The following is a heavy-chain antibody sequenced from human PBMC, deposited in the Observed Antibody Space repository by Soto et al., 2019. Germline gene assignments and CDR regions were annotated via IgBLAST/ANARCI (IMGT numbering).Heavy chain of an antibody. CDR2: ISYDGSNK. Sequence: GGSLRLSCAASGFTFSSYGMHWVRQAPGKGLEWVAVISYDGSNKYYADSVKGRFTISRDNSKNTLYLQMNSLRAEDTAVYYCAKDRSPGGMDVWGQGTTVNVSS. CDR1: GFTFSSYG. J-gene: IGHJ6*02. CDR3: AKDRSPGGMDV. V-gene: IGHV3-30*18.